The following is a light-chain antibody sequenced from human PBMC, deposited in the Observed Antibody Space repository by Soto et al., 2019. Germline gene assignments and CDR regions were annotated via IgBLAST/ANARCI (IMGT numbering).Light chain of an antibody. J-gene: IGKJ1*01. CDR2: GAS. Sequence: EIVLTQSPGTLSLSPEERATLSCMASQIVTSRYLAWYQQKPGQAPRLLIFGASIRDSGVTDRFSGSGSGTDFTLTISRLEAEDSAVYYCQQYGSSPGTFGQGAKVDIK. CDR3: QQYGSSPGT. V-gene: IGKV3-20*01. CDR1: QIVTSRY.